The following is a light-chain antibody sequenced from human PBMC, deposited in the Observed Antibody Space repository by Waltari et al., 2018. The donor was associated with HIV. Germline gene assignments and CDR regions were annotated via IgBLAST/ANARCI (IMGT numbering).Light chain of an antibody. CDR1: DSNIGNNF. J-gene: IGLJ3*02. Sequence: QSVLTQPPSLSAAPGQKVTISCSGSDSNIGNNFVSWYQQLPGAPPKLLIYDNDTRPSGISDRFSGSKSGTSATLGITGLQAGDEADYYCATWDNNLYVGQVFGGGTKLTVL. CDR3: ATWDNNLYVGQV. V-gene: IGLV1-51*01. CDR2: DND.